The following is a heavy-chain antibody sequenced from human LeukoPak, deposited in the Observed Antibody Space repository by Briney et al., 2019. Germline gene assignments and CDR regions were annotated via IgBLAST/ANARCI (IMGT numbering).Heavy chain of an antibody. D-gene: IGHD5-12*01. CDR3: ARRNSGYDLKYYMDV. Sequence: ASVKVSCKASGYTFTSYYMHWVRQAPGQGLEWMGIINPSGGSTSYAQKFQGRVTMTRDTSTSTVYMELSSLRSEDTAVYYCARRNSGYDLKYYMDVWGKGTTVTVSS. CDR1: GYTFTSYY. V-gene: IGHV1-46*01. J-gene: IGHJ6*03. CDR2: INPSGGST.